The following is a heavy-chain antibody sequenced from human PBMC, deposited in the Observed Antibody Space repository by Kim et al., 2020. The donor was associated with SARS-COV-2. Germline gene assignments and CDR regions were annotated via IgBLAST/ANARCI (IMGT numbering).Heavy chain of an antibody. CDR1: GFTFSYYW. D-gene: IGHD1-1*01. CDR3: ASDYNWKNDY. Sequence: GGSLRLSCAASGFTFSYYWMTWVRQAPGKGLEWVANIKKDGSEKYYVDSVKGRFTISRDNAKNSLSLEMNSLRAEDTAVYYCASDYNWKNDYCGEGNLV. V-gene: IGHV3-7*01. CDR2: IKKDGSEK. J-gene: IGHJ4*02.